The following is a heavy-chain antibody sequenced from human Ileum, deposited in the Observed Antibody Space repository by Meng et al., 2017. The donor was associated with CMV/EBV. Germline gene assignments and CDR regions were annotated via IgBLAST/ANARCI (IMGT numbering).Heavy chain of an antibody. Sequence: SGYTFTDNHIHCVRQAPVQGREWMGWIRPNSGDTNYAQKFQGRATMTRDTSMTTAYMELSSLKSDDTAVYYCARAWGRYQLLSSLDSWGQGTLVTVSS. CDR2: IRPNSGDT. J-gene: IGHJ4*02. D-gene: IGHD3-16*02. V-gene: IGHV1-2*02. CDR1: GYTFTDNH. CDR3: ARAWGRYQLLSSLDS.